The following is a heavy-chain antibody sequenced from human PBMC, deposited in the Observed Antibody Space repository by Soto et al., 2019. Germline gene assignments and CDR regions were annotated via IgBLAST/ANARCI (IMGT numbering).Heavy chain of an antibody. CDR1: GFTFSSYS. J-gene: IGHJ4*02. V-gene: IGHV3-21*01. Sequence: EVQLVESGGGLVKPGGSLRLSCAASGFTFSSYSMNWVRQAPGKGLEWVSSISSSRSYIYYADSVKGRFTISRDNAKNSLYLQMNSLRAEDTAVYYCARDRASYGDFDYWGQGTLVTVSS. D-gene: IGHD4-17*01. CDR2: ISSSRSYI. CDR3: ARDRASYGDFDY.